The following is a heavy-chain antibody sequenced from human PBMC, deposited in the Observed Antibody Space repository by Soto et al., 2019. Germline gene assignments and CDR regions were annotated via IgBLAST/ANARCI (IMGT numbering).Heavy chain of an antibody. CDR3: VKAGVRDLIVEVPVYFDI. V-gene: IGHV3-9*01. Sequence: EVQLVESGGGLVQPGRSLRLSCAASGFIFDNSGMHWVRQAPGKGLEWVSGISWNGGNIGYADSVKGRFSISRDNAKDSLFLQMNSLRPDDTAFYYCVKAGVRDLIVEVPVYFDIWGQGTRVTVSS. CDR1: GFIFDNSG. J-gene: IGHJ4*02. D-gene: IGHD2-21*01. CDR2: ISWNGGNI.